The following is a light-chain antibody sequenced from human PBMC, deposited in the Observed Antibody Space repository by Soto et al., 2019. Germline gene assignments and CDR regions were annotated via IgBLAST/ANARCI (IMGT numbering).Light chain of an antibody. CDR1: QGISRW. CDR2: AAS. J-gene: IGKJ5*01. CDR3: QQLFDSPIT. Sequence: DIHMTQSPSSLSASVGDRVTITFRASQGISRWLAWYQQKPEKAPKSLIYAASTLQSGVPSRFSGSGYGTEFSLTITSLQPEDCATYYCQQLFDSPITFGQGTRLEI. V-gene: IGKV1D-16*01.